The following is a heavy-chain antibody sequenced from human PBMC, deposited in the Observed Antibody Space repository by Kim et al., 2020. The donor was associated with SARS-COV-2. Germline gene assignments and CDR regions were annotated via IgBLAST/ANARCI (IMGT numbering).Heavy chain of an antibody. D-gene: IGHD4-4*01. CDR3: VRPMSTEAYDI. Sequence: GGSLRLSCEASGFSFTNYWMTWVRQAPGQGLEWVANINQDGSAKKYVDSLKGRFTISRDNAKNSLYLQMNSLRAEDTAVYYCVRPMSTEAYDIWGQGTLVTVSS. J-gene: IGHJ3*02. CDR2: INQDGSAK. CDR1: GFSFTNYW. V-gene: IGHV3-7*01.